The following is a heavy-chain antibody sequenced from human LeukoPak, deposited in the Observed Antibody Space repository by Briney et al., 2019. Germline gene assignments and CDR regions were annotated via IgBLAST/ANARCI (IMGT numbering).Heavy chain of an antibody. J-gene: IGHJ6*03. Sequence: SETLSLTCAVYGGSFSGHYWTWIRQPPGKGLQWIGEVNDRGSTNYNLSLKSRLTISEDKSKKQFSLRLPSVTAADTAVYYCARGVVSGRFGDYYYYMDVWGKGTTVTVSS. V-gene: IGHV4-34*01. D-gene: IGHD3-16*01. CDR2: VNDRGST. CDR3: ARGVVSGRFGDYYYYMDV. CDR1: GGSFSGHY.